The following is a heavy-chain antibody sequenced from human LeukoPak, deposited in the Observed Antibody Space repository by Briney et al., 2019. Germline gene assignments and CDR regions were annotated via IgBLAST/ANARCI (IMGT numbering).Heavy chain of an antibody. CDR1: GGSISSSSYY. CDR2: IYYSGST. Sequence: SETLSLTCTVSGGSISSSSYYWGWLRQPPGKGLEWIGSIYYSGSTYYNPSLKSRVTISVDTSKNQFSLKLSSVTAADTAVYYCARECPNWFDPWGQGTLVTVSS. J-gene: IGHJ5*02. CDR3: ARECPNWFDP. V-gene: IGHV4-39*07. D-gene: IGHD5/OR15-5a*01.